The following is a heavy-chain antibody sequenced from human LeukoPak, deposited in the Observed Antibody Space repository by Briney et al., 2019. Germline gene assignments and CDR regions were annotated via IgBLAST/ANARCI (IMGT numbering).Heavy chain of an antibody. CDR3: AKGIPYYDCDPGYFDY. J-gene: IGHJ4*02. CDR1: GFTFSSYA. Sequence: PGGSLRLSCAASGFTFSSYAMSWVRQAPGKGLEWVSAISGSGDSTYYADSVKGRFTISRDNSKNTLYLQMNSLRAEDTAVYYCAKGIPYYDCDPGYFDYWGQGTLVTVSS. CDR2: ISGSGDST. V-gene: IGHV3-23*01. D-gene: IGHD3-16*01.